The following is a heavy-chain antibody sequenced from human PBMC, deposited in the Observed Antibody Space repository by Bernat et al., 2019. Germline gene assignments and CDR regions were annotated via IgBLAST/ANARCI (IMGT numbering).Heavy chain of an antibody. D-gene: IGHD4-11*01. J-gene: IGHJ6*03. CDR1: GYAFTSYA. CDR3: ARDHYTEDYYYYYMDV. V-gene: IGHV1-3*01. Sequence: QVQLVQSGAEVKKPGASVKVSCKASGYAFTSYAMHWVRQAPGQRLEWMGWINAGNGNTRYSQKFQGRVTITRDTSASTAYMELSSLRSEDTAVYYCARDHYTEDYYYYYMDVWGKGTPVTVSS. CDR2: INAGNGNT.